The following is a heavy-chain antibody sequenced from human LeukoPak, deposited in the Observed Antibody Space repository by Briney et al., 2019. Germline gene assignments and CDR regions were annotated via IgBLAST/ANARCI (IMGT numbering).Heavy chain of an antibody. D-gene: IGHD6-13*01. CDR3: ARAGRQQQLGLDY. Sequence: PSETLSPTCTVSGGSISSHYWSWIRQPPGKGLEWIGYIYYSGSTNYNPSLKSRVTISVDTSKNQFSLKLSSVTAADTAVYYCARAGRQQQLGLDYWGQGTLVTVSS. CDR2: IYYSGST. V-gene: IGHV4-59*11. J-gene: IGHJ4*02. CDR1: GGSISSHY.